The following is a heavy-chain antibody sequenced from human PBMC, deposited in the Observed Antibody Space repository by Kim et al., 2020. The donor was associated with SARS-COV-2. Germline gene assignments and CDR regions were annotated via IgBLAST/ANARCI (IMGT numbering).Heavy chain of an antibody. J-gene: IGHJ4*02. CDR1: GFTFSSYS. V-gene: IGHV3-21*01. CDR2: ISSSSSYI. CDR3: ARWRGYYDSSGQGDY. D-gene: IGHD3-22*01. Sequence: GGSLRLSCAASGFTFSSYSMNWVRQAPGKGLEWVSSISSSSSYIYYADSVKGRFTISRDNAKNSLYLQMNSLRAEDMAVYYCARWRGYYDSSGQGDYWGQGTLVTVSS.